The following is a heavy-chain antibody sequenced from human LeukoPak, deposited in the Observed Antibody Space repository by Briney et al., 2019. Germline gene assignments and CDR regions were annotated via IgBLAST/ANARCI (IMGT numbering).Heavy chain of an antibody. V-gene: IGHV3-21*01. J-gene: IGHJ6*03. Sequence: GGSLRLSCTASGFTFGDYAMSWVRQAPGKGLEWVSSISSSSSYIYYADSVKGRFTISRDNAKNSLYLQMNSLRAEDTAVYYCARRKTAAGTYYYYMDVWGKGTTVTVSS. D-gene: IGHD6-13*01. CDR3: ARRKTAAGTYYYYMDV. CDR2: ISSSSSYI. CDR1: GFTFGDYA.